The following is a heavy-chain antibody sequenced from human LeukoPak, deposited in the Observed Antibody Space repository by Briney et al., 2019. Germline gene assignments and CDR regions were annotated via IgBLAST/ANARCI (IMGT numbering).Heavy chain of an antibody. Sequence: PSGTPSLTCTVSGDSINSLDLWSWVRQPPGKGLEWIREMYLSGTTHSNPSVKSRVTISIDKSKNQFFLNLSSVTAAGTAVYYCAGLVGRYSSGLYYYYFDYWGQGTLVTVSS. CDR2: MYLSGTT. CDR1: GDSINSLDL. CDR3: AGLVGRYSSGLYYYYFDY. J-gene: IGHJ4*02. V-gene: IGHV4-4*02. D-gene: IGHD3-22*01.